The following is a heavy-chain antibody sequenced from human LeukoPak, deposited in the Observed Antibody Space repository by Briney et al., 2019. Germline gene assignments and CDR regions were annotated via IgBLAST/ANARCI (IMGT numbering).Heavy chain of an antibody. V-gene: IGHV3-11*04. CDR2: ISSSGSTI. D-gene: IGHD3-10*01. J-gene: IGHJ4*02. Sequence: KPGXSLRLSCAASGFTFSDYYMSWIRQAPGKGLEWVSYISSSGSTIYYADSVEGRFTISRDNAKNSLYLQMNSLRAEDTAVYYCARELYYGSGSYLDYWGQGTLVTVSS. CDR3: ARELYYGSGSYLDY. CDR1: GFTFSDYY.